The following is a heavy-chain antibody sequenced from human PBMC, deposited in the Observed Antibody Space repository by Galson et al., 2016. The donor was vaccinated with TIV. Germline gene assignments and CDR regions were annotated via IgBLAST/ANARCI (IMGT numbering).Heavy chain of an antibody. Sequence: VKVSCKASGYTFTDYAISWVRQAPGQGLEWMGGIIPIFRSPNYAQRFQGRVTITADECTSTAVVELSSLRSDDTAVYYCARPSDSSWYFDLWGRGTPVIVSS. CDR2: IIPIFRSP. D-gene: IGHD6-13*01. CDR3: ARPSDSSWYFDL. J-gene: IGHJ2*01. CDR1: GYTFTDYA. V-gene: IGHV1-69*01.